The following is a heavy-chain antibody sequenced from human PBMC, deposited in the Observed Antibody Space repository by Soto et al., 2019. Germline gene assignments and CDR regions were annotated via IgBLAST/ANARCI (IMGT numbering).Heavy chain of an antibody. CDR2: IYHVGST. J-gene: IGHJ5*02. CDR3: ARVGPWVQYYYDSTAHTFGNGFDP. CDR1: GYSISSGYY. D-gene: IGHD3-22*01. V-gene: IGHV4-38-2*01. Sequence: PSETLSLTCAVSGYSISSGYYWGWLRQPPGKGLEWIGSIYHVGSTYYNPSLNSRVTLSIDMTNNHVSLILNSVTAADTAVYYCARVGPWVQYYYDSTAHTFGNGFDPWGQGTRVTFSS.